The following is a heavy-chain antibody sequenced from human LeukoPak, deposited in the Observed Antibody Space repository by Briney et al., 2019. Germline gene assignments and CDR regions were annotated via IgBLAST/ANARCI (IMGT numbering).Heavy chain of an antibody. CDR2: ISTSSIYI. V-gene: IGHV3-21*04. CDR1: GFTFSNAW. J-gene: IGHJ3*02. CDR3: ARDRRTFDI. D-gene: IGHD1-1*01. Sequence: PGGSLRLSCAASGFTFSNAWMSWVRQAPGKGLEWVSSISTSSIYIYYADSVKGRFTISRDNAKNSLYLQMNSLRAEDTALYYCARDRRTFDIWGQGTMVTVSS.